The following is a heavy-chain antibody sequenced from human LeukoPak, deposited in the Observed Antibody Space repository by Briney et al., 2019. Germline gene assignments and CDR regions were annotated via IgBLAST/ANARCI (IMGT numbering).Heavy chain of an antibody. V-gene: IGHV1-46*01. Sequence: ASVKVSCKASGYTFTSYYMHWVRQAPGQGLEWMGIINPSGGSTSYAQKFQGRVTMTRDTSTSTVYMELSSLRSEDTAVYYCARDPPRCSGGSCYSSNWFDPWGQGTLVTVSS. CDR2: INPSGGST. CDR3: ARDPPRCSGGSCYSSNWFDP. CDR1: GYTFTSYY. D-gene: IGHD2-15*01. J-gene: IGHJ5*02.